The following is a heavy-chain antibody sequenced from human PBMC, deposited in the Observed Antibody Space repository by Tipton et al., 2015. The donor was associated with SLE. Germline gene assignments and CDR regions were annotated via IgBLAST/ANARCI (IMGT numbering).Heavy chain of an antibody. CDR2: TYYSGST. V-gene: IGHV4-59*01. CDR1: GGSISNYH. Sequence: TLSLTCTVSGGSISNYHWSWIRQPPGKGLEWIGYTYYSGSTNYNPSLKSRVTISLDTSKNQFSLKLSSVTAADTAVYYCAREGDYYYYMDVWGKGTTVTVSS. CDR3: AREGDYYYYMDV. J-gene: IGHJ6*03.